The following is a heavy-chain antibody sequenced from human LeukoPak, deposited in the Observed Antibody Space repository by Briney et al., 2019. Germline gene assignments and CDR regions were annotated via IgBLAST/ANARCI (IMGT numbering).Heavy chain of an antibody. D-gene: IGHD3-9*01. CDR1: GYSISSGYY. CDR3: ARGDVLRNFDWFGWFDP. V-gene: IGHV4-38-2*02. CDR2: IYNSGST. J-gene: IGHJ5*02. Sequence: SETLSLTCTVSGYSISSGYYWGWIRQPPGKGLEWIGSIYNSGSTYYNPSLKSRVTISVDTSKNQFSLKLRSVTAADTAVYYCARGDVLRNFDWFGWFDPWGQGTLVTVSS.